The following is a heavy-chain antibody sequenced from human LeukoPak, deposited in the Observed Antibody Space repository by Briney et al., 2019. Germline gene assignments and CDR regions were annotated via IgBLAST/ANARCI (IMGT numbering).Heavy chain of an antibody. CDR3: ARAAATALHFDY. CDR1: GGTFSSYA. J-gene: IGHJ4*02. CDR2: IIPIFGTA. V-gene: IGHV1-69*05. Sequence: SVKVSCKASGGTFSSYAISWVPQAPGQGLEWMGGIIPIFGTANYAQKFLGRVTITTDESTSTAYMELSSLRSEDTAVYYCARAAATALHFDYWGQGTLVTVS. D-gene: IGHD6-25*01.